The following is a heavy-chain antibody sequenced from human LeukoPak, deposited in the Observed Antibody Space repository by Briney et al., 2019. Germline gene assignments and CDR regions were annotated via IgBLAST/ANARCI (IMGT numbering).Heavy chain of an antibody. J-gene: IGHJ4*02. D-gene: IGHD3-22*01. V-gene: IGHV4-4*07. CDR1: GGSISSHS. CDR3: ARYFHDSSGYYYPDY. Sequence: PSETLSLTCTVSGGSISSHSWSWIRQPAGKGLDWIGRIYSSGSADYNPSLKSRVTLSVDKSKNQVSMKVTSVTAADTAVYYCARYFHDSSGYYYPDYWGQGTLVTVSS. CDR2: IYSSGSA.